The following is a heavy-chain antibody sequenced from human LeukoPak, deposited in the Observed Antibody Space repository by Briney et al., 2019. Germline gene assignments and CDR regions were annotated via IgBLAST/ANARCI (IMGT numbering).Heavy chain of an antibody. J-gene: IGHJ4*02. CDR2: IYYSGST. CDR3: AKSYDSSGYYLVFGS. Sequence: SETLSLTCTVSGGSISNYYWSWVRQPPGKGLEWIGDIYYSGSTNYNPSLKSRVTMSVDTSKNQFSLKLRSVTAADTAVYYCAKSYDSSGYYLVFGSWGQGTLVTVSS. D-gene: IGHD3-22*01. CDR1: GGSISNYY. V-gene: IGHV4-59*08.